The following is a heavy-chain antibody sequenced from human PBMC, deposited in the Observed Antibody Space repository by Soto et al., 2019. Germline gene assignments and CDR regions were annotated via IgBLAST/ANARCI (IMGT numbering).Heavy chain of an antibody. D-gene: IGHD3-3*01. CDR1: GYTXSNYG. J-gene: IGHJ5*02. CDR2: ISAYNGNT. CDR3: ARVLERKWLLLVDNWFDP. V-gene: IGHV1-18*01. Sequence: SXKVSYKASGYTXSNYGSDWVRQAPGQGLEWMGWISAYNGNTNYAQKLQGRVTMNTDASTSTAYMELRSLRSDDTAVYYCARVLERKWLLLVDNWFDPWGQGTLVTVSS.